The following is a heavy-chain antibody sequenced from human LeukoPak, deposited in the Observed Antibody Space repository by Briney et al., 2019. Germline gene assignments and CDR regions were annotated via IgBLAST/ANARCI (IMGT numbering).Heavy chain of an antibody. CDR3: AKDLGAVAGSYYFDY. CDR1: GFTFSSYA. CDR2: ISGSGGST. D-gene: IGHD6-19*01. V-gene: IGHV3-23*01. Sequence: GGSLRLSCAASGFTFSSYAMSWARQAPGKGLEWVSAISGSGGSTYYADSVKGRFTISRDNSKNTLYLQMNSLRAEDTAVYYCAKDLGAVAGSYYFDYWGQGTLVTVSS. J-gene: IGHJ4*02.